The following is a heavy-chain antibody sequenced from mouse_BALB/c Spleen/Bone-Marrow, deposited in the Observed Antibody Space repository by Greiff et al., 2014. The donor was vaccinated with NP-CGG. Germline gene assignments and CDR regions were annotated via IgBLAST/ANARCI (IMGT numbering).Heavy chain of an antibody. D-gene: IGHD1-1*01. CDR1: GYSFTGYS. CDR2: INPYNGGT. Sequence: EVKLVESGPELVKPGASVKISCKASGYSFTGYSMNWVKQSHGKSLEWIGLINPYNGGTSYNQKFKGKATLTVDKSSSTDYMELLSLTSEDAAVYYCTRDYCGSSYGFAYWGQGTLVTVSA. CDR3: TRDYCGSSYGFAY. J-gene: IGHJ3*01. V-gene: IGHV1-18*01.